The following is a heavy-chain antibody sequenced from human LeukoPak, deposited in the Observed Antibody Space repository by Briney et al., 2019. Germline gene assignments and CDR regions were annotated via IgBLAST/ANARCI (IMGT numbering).Heavy chain of an antibody. CDR2: ISYDGSNK. Sequence: GGSLRLSCAASGFTFSSYAMHWVRQAPGKGLEWVAVISYDGSNKYYADSVKGRFTISRDNSKNTLYLQMNSLRAEDTAVYFCARGASGPRPLDPWGQGTLVTVSS. CDR3: ARGASGPRPLDP. J-gene: IGHJ5*02. V-gene: IGHV3-30*04. CDR1: GFTFSSYA. D-gene: IGHD3-10*01.